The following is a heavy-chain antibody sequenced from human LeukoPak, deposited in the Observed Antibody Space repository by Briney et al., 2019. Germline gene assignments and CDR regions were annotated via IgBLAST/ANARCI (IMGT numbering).Heavy chain of an antibody. J-gene: IGHJ6*02. D-gene: IGHD4-11*01. V-gene: IGHV1-18*01. CDR2: ISAYNGNT. CDR3: ARERRAYSNYYYYGMDV. Sequence: GASVKVSCKASGYTFTSYGISWVRQAPGQGLEWMGWISAYNGNTNYAQKLQGRVTMTTDTSTSTAYMELRSLRSDDTAVYYCARERRAYSNYYYYGMDVWGQGTTVTVSS. CDR1: GYTFTSYG.